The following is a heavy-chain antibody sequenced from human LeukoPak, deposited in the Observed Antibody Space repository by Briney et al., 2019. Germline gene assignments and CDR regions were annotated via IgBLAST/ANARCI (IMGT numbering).Heavy chain of an antibody. CDR1: GFTFSSYE. V-gene: IGHV3-48*03. J-gene: IGHJ3*02. Sequence: GGSLRLSCAASGFTFSSYEMNWVRQAPGKGLEWVSYISSSGSTIYYADSVKRRFTISRDNAKNSLYLQMNSLRAEDTAVYYCARDGFNVGIGELADDAFDIWGQGTMVTVSS. CDR3: ARDGFNVGIGELADDAFDI. CDR2: ISSSGSTI. D-gene: IGHD3-10*01.